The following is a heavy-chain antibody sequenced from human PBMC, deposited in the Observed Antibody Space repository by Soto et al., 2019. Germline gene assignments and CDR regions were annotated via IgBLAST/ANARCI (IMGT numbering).Heavy chain of an antibody. V-gene: IGHV4-59*01. J-gene: IGHJ5*02. CDR2: IHHSGST. CDR1: GSSISSYY. CDR3: ATGRFSAMIRGVIMFDP. Sequence: SETLSLTCTVSGSSISSYYWNWIRQPPGKGLEWIGYIHHSGSTNYNPSLKSRVTISVDTSNNQFSLKLSSVTAADTAVYYCATGRFSAMIRGVIMFDPWGQGTLVTVSS. D-gene: IGHD3-10*01.